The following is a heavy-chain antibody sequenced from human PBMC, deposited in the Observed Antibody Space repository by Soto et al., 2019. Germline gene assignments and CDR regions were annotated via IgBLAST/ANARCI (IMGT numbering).Heavy chain of an antibody. CDR1: GYTFTRYD. CDR2: MNPNRGNT. V-gene: IGHV1-8*01. J-gene: IGHJ6*02. Sequence: QVQLVQSGAEVKKPGASVKVSCKASGYTFTRYDINWVRQATGQGLEWMGWMNPNRGNTGYAQKFKGRGTMTRNTSISKAYMELSSLRSEDTAVYYCARGWATVTTDYYYYGMDVWGQGTTVTVSS. D-gene: IGHD4-4*01. CDR3: ARGWATVTTDYYYYGMDV.